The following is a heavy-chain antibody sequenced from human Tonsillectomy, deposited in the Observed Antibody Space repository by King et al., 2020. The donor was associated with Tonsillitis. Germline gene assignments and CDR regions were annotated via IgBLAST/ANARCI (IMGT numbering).Heavy chain of an antibody. CDR2: ICMNGGST. J-gene: IGHJ4*02. CDR1: GFTFSTYS. Sequence: VQLVESGGGLVQPGGSLRLSCSASGFTFSTYSMHWVRQAPGKGLEYFSAICMNGGSTYYADSVKGRFTISRDNSKNTLYLQMSSLRAEDTAVYYCVKDFKDYYDSSGFWGHPTLTYYFDYWGQGTLVTVSS. V-gene: IGHV3-64D*06. D-gene: IGHD3-22*01. CDR3: VKDFKDYYDSSGFWGHPTLTYYFDY.